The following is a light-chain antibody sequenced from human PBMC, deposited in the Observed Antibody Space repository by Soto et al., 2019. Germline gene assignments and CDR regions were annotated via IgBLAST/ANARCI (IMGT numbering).Light chain of an antibody. CDR1: SSNIGSNS. V-gene: IGLV1-44*01. CDR3: AAWDDSLSGHVV. J-gene: IGLJ2*01. CDR2: TNN. Sequence: QSVLTQPPSASGTPGQRVTISCPGSSSNIGSNSVSWYQQLPGAAPKLLIYTNNQRPSGVPDRFSGSKSGTSASLAITGLQSDDEADYYCAAWDDSLSGHVVFGGGTKLTVL.